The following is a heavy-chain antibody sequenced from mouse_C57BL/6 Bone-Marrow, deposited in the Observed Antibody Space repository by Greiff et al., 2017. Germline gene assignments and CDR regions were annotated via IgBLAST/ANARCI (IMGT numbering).Heavy chain of an antibody. Sequence: VQLQQSGAELVRPGTSVKVSCKASGYAFTNYLIEWVKQRPGQGLEWIGVINPGSGGTNYNEKFKGKATLTADKASSTAYLPLSSLTSEDSAVYFCARRGTYYSNYGFYYAMGYWGQGTSVTVSS. CDR2: INPGSGGT. J-gene: IGHJ4*01. V-gene: IGHV1-54*01. CDR1: GYAFTNYL. D-gene: IGHD2-5*01. CDR3: ARRGTYYSNYGFYYAMGY.